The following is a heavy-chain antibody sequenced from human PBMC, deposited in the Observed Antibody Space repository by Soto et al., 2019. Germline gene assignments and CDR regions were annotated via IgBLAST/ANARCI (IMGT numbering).Heavy chain of an antibody. D-gene: IGHD3-10*01. Sequence: PSETLSLTCTVSGGSISSYYWSWIRQPPGKGLEWIGYIYYSGNTNYNPSLKSRVNISIDTSKNQFSLKLTSVTAADTAVYFCARTQGAGYMDVWGTGTTVTVSS. CDR3: ARTQGAGYMDV. CDR1: GGSISSYY. J-gene: IGHJ6*03. CDR2: IYYSGNT. V-gene: IGHV4-59*08.